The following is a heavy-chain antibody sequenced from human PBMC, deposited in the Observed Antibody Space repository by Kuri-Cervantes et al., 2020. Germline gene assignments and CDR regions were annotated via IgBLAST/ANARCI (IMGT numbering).Heavy chain of an antibody. V-gene: IGHV3-69-1*01. Sequence: GGSLRLSCAASGFTFSNYAMNWVRQAPGKGLEWVAGISGSGTTYYADSVKGRFTISRDNAKNSLYLQMNSLRAEDTALYYCARAVEILYYFDYWGQGTLVTVSS. CDR3: ARAVEILYYFDY. CDR1: GFTFSNYA. CDR2: ISGSGTT. J-gene: IGHJ4*02.